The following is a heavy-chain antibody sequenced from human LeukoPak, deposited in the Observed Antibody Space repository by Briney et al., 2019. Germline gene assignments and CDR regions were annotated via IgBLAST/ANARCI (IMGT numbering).Heavy chain of an antibody. Sequence: GGSLRLSCAASGFTFSNYAMSWVRQVPGKGLEWVSSISSSSSYIYYADSVKGRFTISRDNAKNSLYLQMNSLRAEDTAVYYCASLWFGEPPRGFDPWGQGTLVTVSS. J-gene: IGHJ5*02. D-gene: IGHD3-10*01. V-gene: IGHV3-21*01. CDR1: GFTFSNYA. CDR3: ASLWFGEPPRGFDP. CDR2: ISSSSSYI.